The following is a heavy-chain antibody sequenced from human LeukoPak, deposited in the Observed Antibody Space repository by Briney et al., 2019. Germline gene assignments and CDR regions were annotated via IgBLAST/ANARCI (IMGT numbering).Heavy chain of an antibody. Sequence: ASVKVSCKASGYTFTGYYIHWVRQAPGQGLEWMGWINPNSGGTNYAQKFQGRVTMTRETSISTAYMELSRLRSDDTAVYYCARLVGSWDAFDIWGQGTMVTVSS. J-gene: IGHJ3*02. CDR1: GYTFTGYY. D-gene: IGHD1-26*01. CDR3: ARLVGSWDAFDI. CDR2: INPNSGGT. V-gene: IGHV1-2*02.